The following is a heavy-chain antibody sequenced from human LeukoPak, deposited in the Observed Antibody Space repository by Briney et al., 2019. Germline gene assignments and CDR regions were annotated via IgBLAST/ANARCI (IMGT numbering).Heavy chain of an antibody. D-gene: IGHD3-9*01. CDR2: ITWDSGYT. CDR3: TKGVARYFDWLSD. V-gene: IGHV3-9*01. J-gene: IGHJ4*02. CDR1: GFTFYDYA. Sequence: PGGSLRLSCVPSGFTFYDYAMHWVRQAPGKGLEWVSGITWDSGYTTYEDSVKGRFTISRDNSKNSLYLEMTSLRPEDTAFYFCTKGVARYFDWLSDWGQGTLVTVSS.